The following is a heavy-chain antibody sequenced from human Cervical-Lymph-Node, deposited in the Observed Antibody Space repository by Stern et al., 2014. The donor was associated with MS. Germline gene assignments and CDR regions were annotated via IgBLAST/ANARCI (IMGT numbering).Heavy chain of an antibody. V-gene: IGHV4-61*01. Sequence: QLQLQESGPGLLKPSATLSLTCTVSGVSVTSSYYYWTWVRQSPGKGLEWIGHAHYRGKTSYNPSLKSLVTIAADTSKNQFFLRLDSVTAADTAVYYCVRDGLTGSDYWGQGTLVAVSS. J-gene: IGHJ4*02. D-gene: IGHD1-20*01. CDR3: VRDGLTGSDY. CDR1: GVSVTSSYYY. CDR2: AHYRGKT.